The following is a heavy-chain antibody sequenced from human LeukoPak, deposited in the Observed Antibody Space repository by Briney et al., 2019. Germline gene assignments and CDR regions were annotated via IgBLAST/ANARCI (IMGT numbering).Heavy chain of an antibody. D-gene: IGHD3-3*01. CDR2: ISYDGSNK. Sequence: GGSLRLSCAASGFTFSSYGMHWVRQAPGKGLEWVAVISYDGSNKYYADSVKGRFTISRDNSKNTLYLQMNSLRAEDTAVYYCARDASPGYDFWSGYLGGYYYYGMDVWGQGTTVTVSS. V-gene: IGHV3-30*19. CDR3: ARDASPGYDFWSGYLGGYYYYGMDV. J-gene: IGHJ6*02. CDR1: GFTFSSYG.